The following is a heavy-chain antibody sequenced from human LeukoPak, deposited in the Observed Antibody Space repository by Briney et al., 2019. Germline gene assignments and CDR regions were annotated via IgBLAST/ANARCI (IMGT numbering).Heavy chain of an antibody. J-gene: IGHJ4*02. V-gene: IGHV3-48*01. CDR1: GFTFSSYS. CDR3: ASYPSGYSSGWYAYRYFDY. CDR2: ISSSSSPI. Sequence: GGSLRLSCAASGFTFSSYSMDWVRQAPGKGLEWVSYISSSSSPIYYADSVKGRFAISRDNAKNSLYLQMNSLRAEDTAVYYCASYPSGYSSGWYAYRYFDYWGQGTLVTVSS. D-gene: IGHD6-19*01.